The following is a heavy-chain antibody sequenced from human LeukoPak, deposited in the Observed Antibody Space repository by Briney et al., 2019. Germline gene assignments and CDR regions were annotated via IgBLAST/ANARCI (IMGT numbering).Heavy chain of an antibody. CDR2: IKQDGTSK. J-gene: IGHJ4*02. CDR3: AKGSDYYGSVTSKKTD. V-gene: IGHV3-7*05. Sequence: GGSLRLSCAASGFTFSRSWMGWVRQAPGKGLEWVANIKQDGTSKYYVDSVMGRFTISRDNAENSVYLQMTSLRAEDTAIYYCAKGSDYYGSVTSKKTDWGQGTLVTVSS. CDR1: GFTFSRSW. D-gene: IGHD3-10*01.